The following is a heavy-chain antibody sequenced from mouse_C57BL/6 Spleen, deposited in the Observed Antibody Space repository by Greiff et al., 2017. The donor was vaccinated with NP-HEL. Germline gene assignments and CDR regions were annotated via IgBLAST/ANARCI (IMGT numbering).Heavy chain of an antibody. V-gene: IGHV1-7*01. Sequence: QVQLHQSGAELAKPGASVKLSCKASGYTFTSYWMHWVKQRPGQGLEWIGYINPSSGYTKYNQKFKDKATLTADKSSSTAYMQLSSLTYEDSAVYYCALNWEGYAMDYWGQGTSVTVSS. CDR1: GYTFTSYW. CDR3: ALNWEGYAMDY. J-gene: IGHJ4*01. CDR2: INPSSGYT. D-gene: IGHD4-1*01.